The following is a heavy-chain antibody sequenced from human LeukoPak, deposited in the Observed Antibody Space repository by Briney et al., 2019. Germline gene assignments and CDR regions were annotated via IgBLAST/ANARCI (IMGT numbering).Heavy chain of an antibody. CDR3: ARGRITIFGVVIRYFDY. CDR1: GGSISSGGYS. Sequence: PSETLSLTCTVSGGSISSGGYSWSWIRQPPGKGLEWIGYIYHSGSTYYNPSLKSRVTISVDRSKNQFSLKLSSVTAADTAVYYCARGRITIFGVVIRYFDYWGQGTLVTVSS. J-gene: IGHJ4*02. CDR2: IYHSGST. V-gene: IGHV4-30-2*01. D-gene: IGHD3-3*01.